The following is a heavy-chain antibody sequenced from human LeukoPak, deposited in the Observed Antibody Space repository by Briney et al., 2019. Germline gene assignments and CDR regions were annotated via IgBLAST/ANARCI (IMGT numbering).Heavy chain of an antibody. D-gene: IGHD5-18*01. CDR3: ARDRMDTGTYFDY. J-gene: IGHJ4*02. CDR1: GYTFTSYP. Sequence: GPSGKVSCKASGYTFTSYPITWVRQAPGQGLEWIGWISTYNGNTNYAQKLQGRVTMTTDTSTSTAYMELRSLRSDDTAMYYCARDRMDTGTYFDYWGQGTLVTVSS. V-gene: IGHV1-18*01. CDR2: ISTYNGNT.